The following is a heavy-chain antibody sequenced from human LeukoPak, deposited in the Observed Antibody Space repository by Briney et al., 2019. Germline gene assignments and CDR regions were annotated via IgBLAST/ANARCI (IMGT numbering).Heavy chain of an antibody. J-gene: IGHJ1*01. CDR1: GFTFSSHA. Sequence: GGSLRLSCAASGFTFSSHAMSWVRQAPGKGLEWVSAISGSGGSTYYADSAKGRFTISRDNSKNTLYLQMNSLRGEDTAIYYCAKGMNNAPEHWGQGTLVTVSS. CDR2: ISGSGGST. D-gene: IGHD1/OR15-1a*01. CDR3: AKGMNNAPEH. V-gene: IGHV3-23*01.